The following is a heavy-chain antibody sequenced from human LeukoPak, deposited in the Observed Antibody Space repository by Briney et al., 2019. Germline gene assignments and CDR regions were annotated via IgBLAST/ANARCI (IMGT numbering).Heavy chain of an antibody. J-gene: IGHJ4*02. CDR3: ASLYDIVGTTVDY. V-gene: IGHV1-2*06. CDR2: IDPNTGGT. CDR1: GYTFTNYY. Sequence: GASVKVSCKTSGYTFTNYYIHWVRQAPGQGLEWMGRIDPNTGGTKSAKNFQGRVTMTRDTSISTAYMALSGLRSDDTAVYYCASLYDIVGTTVDYWGQGTRVTVSS. D-gene: IGHD1-26*01.